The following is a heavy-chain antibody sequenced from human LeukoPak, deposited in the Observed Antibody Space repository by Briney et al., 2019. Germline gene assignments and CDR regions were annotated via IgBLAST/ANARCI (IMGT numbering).Heavy chain of an antibody. D-gene: IGHD5-18*01. CDR1: GFTFKDYW. Sequence: QPGGSLTLSCAASGFTFKDYWMIWVRQAPGKGLEWVASIKGDGNEKHYVDSVKGRFTISRDNAENTLYLQMNSLRVEDTAVYYCAIRSQAVDTAMVNVYWGQGTLVTVSS. CDR2: IKGDGNEK. CDR3: AIRSQAVDTAMVNVY. J-gene: IGHJ4*02. V-gene: IGHV3-7*03.